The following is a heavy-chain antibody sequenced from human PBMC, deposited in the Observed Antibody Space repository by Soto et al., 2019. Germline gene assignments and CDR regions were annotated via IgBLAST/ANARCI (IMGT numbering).Heavy chain of an antibody. Sequence: ASVKVSCKASGYTFTSYAMHWVRQAPGQRLEWMGWINAGNGNTKYSQKFQGRVTITRDTSASTAYMELSSLRSEDTAVYYCATEGYFDSHKSRAPFDSWGQGTLVTVSS. CDR3: ATEGYFDSHKSRAPFDS. CDR2: INAGNGNT. D-gene: IGHD3-9*01. V-gene: IGHV1-3*01. J-gene: IGHJ4*02. CDR1: GYTFTSYA.